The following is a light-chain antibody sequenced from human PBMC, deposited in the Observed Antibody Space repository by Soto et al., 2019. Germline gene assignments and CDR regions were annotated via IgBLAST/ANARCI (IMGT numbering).Light chain of an antibody. V-gene: IGKV4-1*01. CDR3: QQYDSTPYT. CDR2: WAS. J-gene: IGKJ2*01. CDR1: QSVLYSSNNKNY. Sequence: DIVMTQSPDSLAVSLGERATINCKSSQSVLYSSNNKNYLAWYQQKPGQPPKLLIYWASTRESGVPDRFSGSGSGPDFTLTISSLQAEDVAVYYCQQYDSTPYTFGQGTKLEIK.